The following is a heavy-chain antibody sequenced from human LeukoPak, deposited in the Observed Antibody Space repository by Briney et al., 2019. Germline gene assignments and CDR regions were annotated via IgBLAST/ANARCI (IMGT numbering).Heavy chain of an antibody. V-gene: IGHV3-30-3*01. CDR1: GFTFSSYA. D-gene: IGHD6-13*01. CDR3: ARDSSLIAAADFDY. J-gene: IGHJ4*02. CDR2: ISYDGSNK. Sequence: GRSLRLSCAASGFTFSSYAMHWVRQAPGKGLEWVAVISYDGSNKYYADSVKGRFTISRDNSKNTLYLQMNSLRAEDTAVYYCARDSSLIAAADFDYWGQGTLVTVSS.